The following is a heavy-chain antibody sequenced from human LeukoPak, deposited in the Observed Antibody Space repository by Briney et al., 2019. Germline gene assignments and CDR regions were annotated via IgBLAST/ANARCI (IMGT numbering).Heavy chain of an antibody. V-gene: IGHV4-61*01. CDR3: ARDWYSSSWYGNYYYYMDV. CDR2: IYYNGST. Sequence: PSETLSLTCTISGVSISSGNFYWSWIRQPPGKGLEWIGYIYYNGSTNYNPSLKSRVTISVDTSKNQFSLKLSSVTAADTAVYYCARDWYSSSWYGNYYYYMDVWGKGTTVTVSS. D-gene: IGHD6-13*01. J-gene: IGHJ6*03. CDR1: GVSISSGNFY.